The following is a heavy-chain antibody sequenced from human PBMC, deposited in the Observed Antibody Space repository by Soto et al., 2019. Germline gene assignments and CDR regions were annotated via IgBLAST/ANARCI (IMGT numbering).Heavy chain of an antibody. CDR1: GGTFSSYA. Sequence: SVKVSCKASGGTFSSYAISWVRQAPGQGLEWMGGIIPIFGTADYAQKFQGRVTITADESTSTAYMELNSLRSEDTAVYYCASPGGSYYGGVVFWGQGTVVNVSS. CDR3: ASPGGSYYGGVVF. CDR2: IIPIFGTA. J-gene: IGHJ4*02. D-gene: IGHD1-26*01. V-gene: IGHV1-69*13.